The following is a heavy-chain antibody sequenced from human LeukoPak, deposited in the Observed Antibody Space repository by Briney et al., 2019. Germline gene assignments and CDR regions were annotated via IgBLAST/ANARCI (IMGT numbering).Heavy chain of an antibody. J-gene: IGHJ3*02. CDR2: INPNSGGT. D-gene: IGHD6-19*01. CDR1: GYTFTGYY. Sequence: SVKVSCKASGYTFTGYYMHWVRQAPGQGLEWMGWINPNSGGTNYAQKFQGGVTMTRDTSISTAYMELSRLRSDDTAVYYCARVQQWLVRNDAFDIWGQGTMVTVSS. CDR3: ARVQQWLVRNDAFDI. V-gene: IGHV1-2*02.